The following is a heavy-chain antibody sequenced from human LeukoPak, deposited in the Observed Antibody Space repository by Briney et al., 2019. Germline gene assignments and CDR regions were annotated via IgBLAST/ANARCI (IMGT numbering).Heavy chain of an antibody. D-gene: IGHD3-16*01. V-gene: IGHV1-2*02. J-gene: IGHJ3*02. CDR2: INPNSGGT. CDR1: GYTFTGYY. Sequence: ASVKVSCKASGYTFTGYYMHWVRQAPGQGLEWMGWINPNSGGTNYAQKFLGRVTMTRDTSISTAYMELSRLRSDDTAVYYCARPYDYVWGSPDAFDIWGQGTMVTVSS. CDR3: ARPYDYVWGSPDAFDI.